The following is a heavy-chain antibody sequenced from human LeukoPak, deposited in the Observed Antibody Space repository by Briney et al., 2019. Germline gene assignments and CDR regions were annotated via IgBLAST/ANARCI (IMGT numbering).Heavy chain of an antibody. CDR1: GGSFSGYY. Sequence: SETLSLTCAVYGGSFSGYYWSWIRQPPGKGLEWIGEINHSGSTNYNPSLKSRVTISVDTSKNQFSLKLSSVTAADTAVYYCARGRNGYCSSTSCYIGRVVTLHFDYWGQGTLVTVSS. V-gene: IGHV4-34*01. D-gene: IGHD2-2*03. CDR2: INHSGST. J-gene: IGHJ4*02. CDR3: ARGRNGYCSSTSCYIGRVVTLHFDY.